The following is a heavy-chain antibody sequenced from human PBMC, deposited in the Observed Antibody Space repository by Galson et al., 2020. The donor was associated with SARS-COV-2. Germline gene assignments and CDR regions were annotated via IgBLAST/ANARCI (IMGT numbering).Heavy chain of an antibody. V-gene: IGHV4-39*01. D-gene: IGHD2-8*01. CDR3: AGHDGVDASVLRGDY. CDR2: FLYSEDT. CDR1: GASVSNSDYY. Sequence: SETLSLTCTVSGASVSNSDYYWGWIRQPPGKGLEWIGTFLYSEDTYYNPSLKSRVTISVDTSTNQFSQKLTSVTAADTANYYFAGHDGVDASVLRGDYWGQGTLVTVSS. J-gene: IGHJ4*02.